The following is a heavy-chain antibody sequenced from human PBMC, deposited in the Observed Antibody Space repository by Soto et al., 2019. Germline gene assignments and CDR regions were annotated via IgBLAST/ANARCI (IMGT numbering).Heavy chain of an antibody. Sequence: EVQLLESGGGLVQPGGSLRLSCAASGFAFSSYAMSWVRQAPGKGLEWVSSISGNTSGTYYADAVKGRFTISRDNSNNTLYLQMNSLSAEDTAVYYCAIDRGFIDPFDYWGQGALVTVSS. J-gene: IGHJ4*02. D-gene: IGHD3-16*02. CDR2: ISGNTSGT. CDR1: GFAFSSYA. V-gene: IGHV3-23*01. CDR3: AIDRGFIDPFDY.